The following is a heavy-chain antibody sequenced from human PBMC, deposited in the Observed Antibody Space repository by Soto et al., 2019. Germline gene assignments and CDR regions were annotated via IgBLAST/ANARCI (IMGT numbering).Heavy chain of an antibody. CDR2: ISSSSSTI. CDR1: GFTFSSYS. CDR3: ARDDSSRRSNWFDP. D-gene: IGHD6-13*01. Sequence: GGSLRLSCAASGFTFSSYSMNWVRQAPGKGLEWVSYISSSSSTIYYADSVKGRFTISRDNAKNSLYLQMNSLRAEDTAVYYCARDDSSRRSNWFDPWGQGTLVTVSS. V-gene: IGHV3-48*01. J-gene: IGHJ5*02.